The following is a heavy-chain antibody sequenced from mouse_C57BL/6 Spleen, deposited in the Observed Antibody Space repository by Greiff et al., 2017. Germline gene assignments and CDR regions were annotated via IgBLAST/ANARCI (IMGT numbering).Heavy chain of an antibody. V-gene: IGHV1-52*01. CDR1: GYTFTSYW. Sequence: QVQLQQPGAELVRPGSSVKLSCKASGYTFTSYWMHWVKQRPIQGLEWIGNIDPSDSETNYNQKVKDKATLTVDKSSSTAYMQLSSLTAEGSTVYSCARGAMDYWGQGTSVTVSS. CDR3: ARGAMDY. CDR2: IDPSDSET. J-gene: IGHJ4*01.